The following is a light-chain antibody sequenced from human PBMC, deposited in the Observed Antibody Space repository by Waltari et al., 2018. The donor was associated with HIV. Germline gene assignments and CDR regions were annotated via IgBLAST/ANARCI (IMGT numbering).Light chain of an antibody. J-gene: IGLJ3*02. CDR1: NTAAGGCTY. CDR3: SSYTGTGTWV. CDR2: DVT. Sequence: QSALTHPASVSGSPGQSIAISCTGTNTAAGGCTYVYWSQQHPGKSPNLVIYDVTNRPSTFSDRFSGSKSGNTASLTISGLQAEDEADYYCSSYTGTGTWVFGGGTKVTVL. V-gene: IGLV2-14*03.